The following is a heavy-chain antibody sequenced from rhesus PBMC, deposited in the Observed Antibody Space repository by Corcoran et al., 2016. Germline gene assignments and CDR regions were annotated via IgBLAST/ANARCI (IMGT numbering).Heavy chain of an antibody. Sequence: QVQLQESGPGLVKPSETLSLTCAVSGYSISSNYWSWIRQPPGKGLEWIGYIYGITGSTYYNPSRNSRVTISADTSKNQFSLKLSSVTAADTAVYYCARAPRGYYYDSGYFGYFDIWGPGTPITISS. D-gene: IGHD3-28*01. CDR2: IYGITGST. CDR1: GYSISSNY. V-gene: IGHV4-147*01. CDR3: ARAPRGYYYDSGYFGYFDI. J-gene: IGHJ2*01.